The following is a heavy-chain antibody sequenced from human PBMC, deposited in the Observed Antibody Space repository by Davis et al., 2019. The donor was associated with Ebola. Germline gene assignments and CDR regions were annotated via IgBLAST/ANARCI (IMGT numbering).Heavy chain of an antibody. J-gene: IGHJ6*02. V-gene: IGHV3-21*01. CDR3: ARDLYLGSWNYYGMDV. D-gene: IGHD2-2*02. CDR2: ISSSGSYI. CDR1: RFTFSSYS. Sequence: GGSLRLSCAASRFTFSSYSMNWVRQAPGQGLEWVSSISSSGSYIYYADSVKGRCTISRDNAKNSLYLQMNSLRAEDTAVYYCARDLYLGSWNYYGMDVWGQGTTVTVSS.